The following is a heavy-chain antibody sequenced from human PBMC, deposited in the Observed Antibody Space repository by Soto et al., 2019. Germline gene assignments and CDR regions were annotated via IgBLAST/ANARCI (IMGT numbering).Heavy chain of an antibody. CDR1: GFTFGDYA. CDR3: TRDHSGGPPSDYFDY. V-gene: IGHV3-49*03. CDR2: IRSKAYGGTT. Sequence: GGSLRLSCTASGFTFGDYAMSWFRQAPGKGLEWVGFIRSKAYGGTTEYAASVKGRFTISRDDSKSIAYLQMNSLKTEDTAVYYCTRDHSGGPPSDYFDYWGQGTLVTVSS. J-gene: IGHJ4*02. D-gene: IGHD2-15*01.